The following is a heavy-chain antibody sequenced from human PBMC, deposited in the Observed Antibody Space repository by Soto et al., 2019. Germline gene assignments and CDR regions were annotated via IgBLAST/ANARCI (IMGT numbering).Heavy chain of an antibody. Sequence: PSETVSLTCSVSDDSINSDNWGWIRQPPGKGLEWIGSIYYRGNAYYNPSLQTRVTISLDKSRSQFSLKLNSVTAADSAVYFCARLEGLATISYSFDFWGPGALVTVSS. D-gene: IGHD3-9*01. V-gene: IGHV4-39*01. CDR2: IYYRGNA. J-gene: IGHJ4*02. CDR3: ARLEGLATISYSFDF. CDR1: DDSINSDN.